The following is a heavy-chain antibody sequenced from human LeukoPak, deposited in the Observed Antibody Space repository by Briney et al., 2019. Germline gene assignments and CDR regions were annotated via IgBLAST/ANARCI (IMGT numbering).Heavy chain of an antibody. D-gene: IGHD5-18*01. CDR1: GGTFSSYA. CDR2: IIPIFGTA. CDR3: AMNSYGQWSFDY. J-gene: IGHJ4*02. V-gene: IGHV1-69*06. Sequence: SVKVSCKASGGTFSSYAISWVRQAPGQGLEWMGGIIPIFGTANYAQKFQGRVTITADKSTSTAYMELSSLRSEDTAVYYCAMNSYGQWSFDYWGQGTLVTVSS.